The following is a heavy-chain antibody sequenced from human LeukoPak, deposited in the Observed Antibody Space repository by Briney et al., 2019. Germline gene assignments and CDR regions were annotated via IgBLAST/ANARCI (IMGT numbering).Heavy chain of an antibody. V-gene: IGHV4-4*02. D-gene: IGHD3-16*02. CDR3: ARDALVKITFGGVIPYAFDI. J-gene: IGHJ3*02. Sequence: NPSGTLSLTCAVSGGSISSSNWWSWVRQPPGKGLEWIGEIYHSGSTNYNPSLKSRVTISVDKSKNQFSLKLSSVTAADTAVYYCARDALVKITFGGVIPYAFDIWGQGTMVTVSS. CDR1: GGSISSSNW. CDR2: IYHSGST.